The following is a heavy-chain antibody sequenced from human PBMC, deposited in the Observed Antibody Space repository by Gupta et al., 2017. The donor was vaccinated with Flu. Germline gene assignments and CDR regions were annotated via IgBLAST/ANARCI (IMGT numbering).Heavy chain of an antibody. D-gene: IGHD2-8*02. CDR1: GVSIDTGGYY. V-gene: IGHV4-31*03. CDR3: AREAYCTGGTCTGMLGY. Sequence: QLRESGPGLVKPSQPLSLTCTLSGVSIDTGGYYWSWVRQVPGKGLEWMGYIHHRGNAFYNPSLQIRLSMSIDISKNQIFMKLTSMTVADTAIYYCAREAYCTGGTCTGMLGYWGRGALVTVSS. CDR2: IHHRGNA. J-gene: IGHJ1*01.